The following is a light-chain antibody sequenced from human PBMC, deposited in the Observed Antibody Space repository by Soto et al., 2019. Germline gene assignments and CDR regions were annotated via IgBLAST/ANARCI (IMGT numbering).Light chain of an antibody. J-gene: IGLJ1*01. Sequence: QSALTQPPSASGSPGQSVTISCTGTSSDVGGYNYASWYQQHPGKAPKLMIYEVTKRPSGVPDRFSGPKSGNTASLTVSGLQAEDEADYYCSSYAGSNNLVFGTGTKVTVL. CDR1: SSDVGGYNY. V-gene: IGLV2-8*01. CDR2: EVT. CDR3: SSYAGSNNLV.